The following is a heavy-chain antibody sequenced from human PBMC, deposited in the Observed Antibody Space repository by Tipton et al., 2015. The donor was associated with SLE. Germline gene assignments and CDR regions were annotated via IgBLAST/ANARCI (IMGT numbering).Heavy chain of an antibody. V-gene: IGHV4-59*01. CDR1: GGSISSYY. CDR3: ARGAVLIQDNSWFDP. J-gene: IGHJ5*02. D-gene: IGHD2-21*01. CDR2: IYYSGST. Sequence: LRLSCTVSGGSISSYYWSWIRQPPGKGLEWIGYIYYSGSTNYNPSLKSRVTISVDTSKNQFSLKLSSVTAADTAVYYCARGAVLIQDNSWFDPWGQGTLVSVSS.